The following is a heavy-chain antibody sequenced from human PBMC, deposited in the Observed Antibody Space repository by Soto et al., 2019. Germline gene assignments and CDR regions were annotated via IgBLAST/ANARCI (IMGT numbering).Heavy chain of an antibody. CDR1: GFSFRSYG. CDR2: ISYDGSDK. J-gene: IGHJ4*02. D-gene: IGHD3-22*01. CDR3: AKLSQDYYDSSGPRGY. Sequence: VGSLRLSCEASGFSFRSYGIHWVRQAPGQGLEWVAVISYDGSDKHYADSVKGRFTISIDSSKNTLYLQMNSLRPENTAVYYCAKLSQDYYDSSGPRGYWGQGTLVTVSS. V-gene: IGHV3-30*18.